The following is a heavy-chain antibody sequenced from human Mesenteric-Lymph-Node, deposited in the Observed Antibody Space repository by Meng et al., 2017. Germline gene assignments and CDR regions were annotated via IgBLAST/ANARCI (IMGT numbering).Heavy chain of an antibody. D-gene: IGHD5-12*01. Sequence: SETLSLTCTVSGGSISSSSDYWGWIRQPPGKGREWIGSIYHSGSTYYNPSLKSRVTISVDTSKNQFSLKLSSVTAADTAVYYCAGYSGYFDYWGQGTLVTVSS. CDR3: AGYSGYFDY. CDR1: GGSISSSSDY. J-gene: IGHJ4*02. CDR2: IYHSGST. V-gene: IGHV4-39*07.